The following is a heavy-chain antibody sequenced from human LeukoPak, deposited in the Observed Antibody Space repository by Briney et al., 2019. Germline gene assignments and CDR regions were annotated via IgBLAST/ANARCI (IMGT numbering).Heavy chain of an antibody. J-gene: IGHJ4*02. CDR3: ARDSYDSSGYYDY. CDR1: GFIFSNYA. Sequence: GGSLRLSCAASGFIFSNYAMHWVRQAPGKGLEWVSYISSSGSTIYYADSVKGRFTISRDNSKNTLYLQMNSLRAEDTAVYYCARDSYDSSGYYDYWGQGTLVTVSS. CDR2: ISSSGSTI. V-gene: IGHV3-48*01. D-gene: IGHD3-22*01.